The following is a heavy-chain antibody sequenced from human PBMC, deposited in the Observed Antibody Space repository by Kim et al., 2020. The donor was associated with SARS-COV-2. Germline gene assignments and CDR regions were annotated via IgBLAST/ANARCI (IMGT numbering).Heavy chain of an antibody. CDR3: ARDVAGGIAVASRSFDY. CDR2: IYYSGST. D-gene: IGHD6-19*01. CDR1: GGSVSSGSYY. J-gene: IGHJ4*02. V-gene: IGHV4-61*01. Sequence: SETLSLTCTVSGGSVSSGSYYWSWIRQPPGKGLEWIGYIYYSGSTNYNPSLKSRVTISVDTSKNQFSLKLSSVTAADTAVYYCARDVAGGIAVASRSFDYWGQGTLVTVSS.